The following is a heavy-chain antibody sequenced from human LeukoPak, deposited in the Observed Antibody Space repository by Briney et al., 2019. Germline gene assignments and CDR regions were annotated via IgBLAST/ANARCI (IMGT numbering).Heavy chain of an antibody. CDR2: INPSGGST. CDR3: ARGRYCSSTGCYMDYMDV. J-gene: IGHJ6*03. D-gene: IGHD2-2*02. CDR1: GYTFTSYY. Sequence: ASVKVSCKPSGYTFTSYYLYWVRQAPGPGLEWMGIINPSGGSTSYAQKFQGRVTMTRDTSTSTVYMELSSLRSEDTAVYYCARGRYCSSTGCYMDYMDVWGKGTTVTVSS. V-gene: IGHV1-46*01.